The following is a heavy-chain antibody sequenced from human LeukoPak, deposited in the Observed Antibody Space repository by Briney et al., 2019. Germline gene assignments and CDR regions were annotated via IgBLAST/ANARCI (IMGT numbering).Heavy chain of an antibody. CDR1: GFTFSSYG. V-gene: IGHV3-30*18. J-gene: IGHJ6*03. D-gene: IGHD2-15*01. CDR3: AKDRLQPQYYYYYYYMDV. CDR2: ISYDGSNK. Sequence: GGSLRLSCAASGFTFSSYGMHWVRQAPGKGLEWVAVISYDGSNKYYSDSVKGRFTISRDNSKNTLYLQMNSLRAEDTAVYYCAKDRLQPQYYYYYYYMDVWGKGTTVTVSS.